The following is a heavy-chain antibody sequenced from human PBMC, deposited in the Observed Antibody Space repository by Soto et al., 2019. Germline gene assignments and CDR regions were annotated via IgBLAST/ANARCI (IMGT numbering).Heavy chain of an antibody. D-gene: IGHD6-19*01. Sequence: SETLSLTCTVSGGSISSSSYYWGWIRQPPGKGLEWIGSIYYSGSTYYNPSLKSRVTISVDTSKNQFSQKLSYVTAADTDVYYCERLRAVAGTNYYYGMDVWGQGTTVTVSS. CDR3: ERLRAVAGTNYYYGMDV. V-gene: IGHV4-39*01. CDR1: GGSISSSSYY. CDR2: IYYSGST. J-gene: IGHJ6*02.